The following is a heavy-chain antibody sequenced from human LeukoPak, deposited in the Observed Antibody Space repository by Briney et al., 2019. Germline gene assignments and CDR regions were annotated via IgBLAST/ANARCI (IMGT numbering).Heavy chain of an antibody. CDR1: GFTFSTYA. CDR2: ISDSSAT. Sequence: GGSLRLSCAASGFTFSTYAMSWVRQTPGKGLEWVSTISDSSATYYADSVKGRFSISRDNSKNTLYLQMNSLRAEDTAVYYCAKGGTGYCSSSSCLYYFHYWGQGTLVTVSS. CDR3: AKGGTGYCSSSSCLYYFHY. D-gene: IGHD2-2*01. V-gene: IGHV3-23*01. J-gene: IGHJ4*02.